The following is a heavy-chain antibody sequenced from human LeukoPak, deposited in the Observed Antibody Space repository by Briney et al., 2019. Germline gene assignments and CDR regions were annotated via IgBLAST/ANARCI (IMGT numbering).Heavy chain of an antibody. Sequence: PGGSLRLSCAASGFTFSSYAMSWVRQAPGKGLEWVSAISGSGGSTYYADSVKGRFTISRDNSKNTLYLQMNSLRAEDTAVYYCAKLGGYDSSGYYYVDYYYYMDVWGKGTTVTISS. J-gene: IGHJ6*03. D-gene: IGHD3-22*01. CDR2: ISGSGGST. CDR3: AKLGGYDSSGYYYVDYYYYMDV. V-gene: IGHV3-23*01. CDR1: GFTFSSYA.